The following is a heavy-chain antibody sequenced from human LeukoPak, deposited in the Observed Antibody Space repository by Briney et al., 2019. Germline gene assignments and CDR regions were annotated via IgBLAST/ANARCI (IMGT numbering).Heavy chain of an antibody. CDR3: ATTERTTVTLRAWVYGMDV. V-gene: IGHV1-69*04. CDR2: IIPILGIA. CDR1: GFTFSSYA. Sequence: GRSLRLSCAASGFTFSSYAMHWVRQAPGQGLEWMGRIIPILGIANYAQKFQGRVTITADKSTSTAYMELSSLRSEDTAVYYCATTERTTVTLRAWVYGMDVWGQGTTVTVSS. J-gene: IGHJ6*02. D-gene: IGHD4-11*01.